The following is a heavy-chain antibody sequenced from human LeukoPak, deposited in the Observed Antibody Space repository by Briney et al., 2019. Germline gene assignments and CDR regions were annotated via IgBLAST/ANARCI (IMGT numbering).Heavy chain of an antibody. V-gene: IGHV1-69*13. Sequence: SVKVSCKASGGTFSSYAISWVRQAPGQGLEWMGGIIPIFGTANYTQKFQGRVTITADESTSTAYMELSSLRSEDTAVYYCARGFDSGYDRGFDYWGQGTLVTVSS. CDR2: IIPIFGTA. CDR1: GGTFSSYA. D-gene: IGHD5-12*01. J-gene: IGHJ4*02. CDR3: ARGFDSGYDRGFDY.